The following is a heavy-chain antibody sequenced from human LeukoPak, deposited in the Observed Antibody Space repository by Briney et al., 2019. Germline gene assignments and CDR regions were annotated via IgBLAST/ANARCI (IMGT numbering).Heavy chain of an antibody. CDR3: AREGIDLYYDSSAYYFDN. J-gene: IGHJ4*02. CDR2: INWNGGSR. V-gene: IGHV3-20*04. CDR1: GFSFRTYW. D-gene: IGHD3-22*01. Sequence: TGGSLRLSCAASGFSFRTYWMSWVRQAPGKGLEWVSRINWNGGSRGYAESVKGRFTISRDNAKKSLYLQMNSLRAEDTALYYCAREGIDLYYDSSAYYFDNWGQGTLVTVSS.